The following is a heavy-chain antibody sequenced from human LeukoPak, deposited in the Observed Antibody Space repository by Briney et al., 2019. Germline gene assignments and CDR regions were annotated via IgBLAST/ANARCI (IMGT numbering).Heavy chain of an antibody. CDR2: ISSSGSYI. J-gene: IGHJ2*01. CDR1: GFTFSTNS. D-gene: IGHD3-3*01. V-gene: IGHV3-21*01. Sequence: GGSLRLSCAASGFTFSTNSMNWVRQAPGKGLEWVASISSSGSYIYYPDSVKGRFTVSRDNAKNSVYLQMNSLRAEDTAVYYCARRYYDFWSGYFGNGYFDLWGRGTLVTVSS. CDR3: ARRYYDFWSGYFGNGYFDL.